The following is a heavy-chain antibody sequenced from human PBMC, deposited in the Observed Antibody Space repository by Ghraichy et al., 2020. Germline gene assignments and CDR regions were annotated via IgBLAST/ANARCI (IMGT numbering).Heavy chain of an antibody. CDR3: ARDDYAETTVANWFDP. Sequence: GGSLRLSCAASGFTFSSYAMSWVRQAPGKGLEWVSAISGSGGSTYYADSVKGRFTISRDNSKNTLYLQMNSLRAEDTALYYCARDDYAETTVANWFDPWGQGTLVTVSS. D-gene: IGHD4-11*01. CDR1: GFTFSSYA. CDR2: ISGSGGST. V-gene: IGHV3-23*01. J-gene: IGHJ5*02.